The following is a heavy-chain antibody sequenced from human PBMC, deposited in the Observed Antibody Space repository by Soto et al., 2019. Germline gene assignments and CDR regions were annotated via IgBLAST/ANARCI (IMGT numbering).Heavy chain of an antibody. CDR3: AKKNLGYYDSSGYYYFLTHGMDV. Sequence: GGSLRLSCAASGFTFSSYAMSWVRQAPGKGLEWVSAISGSGGSTYYADSVKGRFTISRDNSKNTLYLQMKSLRADDTAVYYCAKKNLGYYDSSGYYYFLTHGMDVWGQGTTVTV. CDR2: ISGSGGST. D-gene: IGHD3-22*01. V-gene: IGHV3-23*01. CDR1: GFTFSSYA. J-gene: IGHJ6*02.